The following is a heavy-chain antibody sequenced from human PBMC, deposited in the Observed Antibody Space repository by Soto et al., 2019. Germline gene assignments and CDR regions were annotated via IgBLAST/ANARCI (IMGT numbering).Heavy chain of an antibody. D-gene: IGHD3-22*01. V-gene: IGHV1-69*12. Sequence: QVQLVQSGAEVKKPGSSVKVSCKASGGTFSSYAISWVRQAPGQGLEWMGGIIPIFGTANYAQKFQGRVTITADESKSTAYMELSSLRSEDTAVYYFAREIYYYDTPTDYYYYGMDVWGQGTTVTVSS. CDR1: GGTFSSYA. J-gene: IGHJ6*02. CDR2: IIPIFGTA. CDR3: AREIYYYDTPTDYYYYGMDV.